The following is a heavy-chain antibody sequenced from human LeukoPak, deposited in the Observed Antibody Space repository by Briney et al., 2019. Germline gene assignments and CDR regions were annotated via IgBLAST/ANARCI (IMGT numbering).Heavy chain of an antibody. Sequence: GGSLRLSCAASGFTFDDYAMHWVRQAPGKGLEWVSGISWNSGSIGYADSVKGRFTISRDNAKNSLYLQMNSLRAEDTALYYCARVAYYYGSGSYYEVLSYYYYYMDVWGKGTTVTVSS. CDR1: GFTFDDYA. CDR3: ARVAYYYGSGSYYEVLSYYYYYMDV. J-gene: IGHJ6*03. D-gene: IGHD3-10*01. CDR2: ISWNSGSI. V-gene: IGHV3-9*01.